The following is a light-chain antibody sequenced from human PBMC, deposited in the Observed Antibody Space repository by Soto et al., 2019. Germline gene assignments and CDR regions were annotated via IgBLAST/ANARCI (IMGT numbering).Light chain of an antibody. CDR1: QTVFHSSYNKDF. CDR3: QQYYTSLT. CDR2: WAS. J-gene: IGKJ2*01. Sequence: DIVMTQSPVSLSVSLGERATINCKSSQTVFHSSYNKDFLAWYQQKPGQPPKLLFYWASTRESGVPARFSGGRSGTDFSLSISSRQAEDVAVYYCQQYYTSLTFGQGTKLEIK. V-gene: IGKV4-1*01.